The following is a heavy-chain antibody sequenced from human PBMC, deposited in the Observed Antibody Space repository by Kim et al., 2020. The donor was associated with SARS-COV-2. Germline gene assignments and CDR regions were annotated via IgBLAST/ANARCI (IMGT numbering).Heavy chain of an antibody. CDR3: ARQGYYYDSNDTFDI. V-gene: IGHV4-59*08. D-gene: IGHD3-22*01. Sequence: NPSLNGRVTISVDTSKNKFSLRLTSVTAADTAVYYCARQGYYYDSNDTFDIWGQGTMVTVSS. J-gene: IGHJ3*02.